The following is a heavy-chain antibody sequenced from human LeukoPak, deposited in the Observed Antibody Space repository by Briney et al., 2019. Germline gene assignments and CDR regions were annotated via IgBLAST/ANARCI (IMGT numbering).Heavy chain of an antibody. V-gene: IGHV4-34*01. J-gene: IGHJ4*02. CDR2: IHNSGTT. CDR1: GGPFSGYF. D-gene: IGHD3-10*01. CDR3: ARRYYYNLGSFPFDF. Sequence: PSETLSLTCAVSGGPFSGYFWSWIRQSSGKGLEWIGEIHNSGTTNYNPSLNSRVTISEDTSKDQFYLNLSSVTAADTAVYYCARRYYYNLGSFPFDFWGQGTLVTVSS.